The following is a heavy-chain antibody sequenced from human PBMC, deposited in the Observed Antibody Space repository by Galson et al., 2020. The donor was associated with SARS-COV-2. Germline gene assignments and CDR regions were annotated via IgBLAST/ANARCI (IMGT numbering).Heavy chain of an antibody. D-gene: IGHD2-15*01. V-gene: IGHV3-30*03. Sequence: GGSLRLSCTASGFSLSIFGIHWVRRAPGKGLEWVALISQDNPKRKGENDKYYADSVRGRFSIWRDNSKNTLYLQMNSLRLEDTAVYYCARGVDGSPDYWGQGALVTVSS. CDR1: GFSLSIFG. CDR2: ISQDNPKRKGENDK. CDR3: ARGVDGSPDY. J-gene: IGHJ4*02.